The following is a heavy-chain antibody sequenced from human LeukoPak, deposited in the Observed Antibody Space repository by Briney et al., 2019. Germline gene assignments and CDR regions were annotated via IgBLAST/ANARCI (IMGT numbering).Heavy chain of an antibody. CDR3: ATSGGTLGPTNYFAY. D-gene: IGHD3-16*01. CDR1: GESFSGYY. J-gene: IGHJ4*02. V-gene: IGHV4-34*01. CDR2: INHSGST. Sequence: SETLSLTCAVYGESFSGYYWSWIRQPPGKGLEWIGEINHSGSTNYNPSLKSRVTISVDTSKNQFSLKLSTVTAADTAVYYCATSGGTLGPTNYFAYWGQGTLVTVSS.